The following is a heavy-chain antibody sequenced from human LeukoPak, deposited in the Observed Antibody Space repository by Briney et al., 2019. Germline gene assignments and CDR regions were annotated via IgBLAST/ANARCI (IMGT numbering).Heavy chain of an antibody. D-gene: IGHD6-13*01. J-gene: IGHJ6*02. CDR3: AKDMAAAGTPGYYYYGMDV. V-gene: IGHV3-30*02. CDR2: IRSDGSKN. Sequence: GGSLRLSCAASGFTFTNYGMHWVRQAPGKGLEWVAFIRSDGSKNYYADSVKGRFTISRDNSKNTLYLQMNSLRAEDTAVYYCAKDMAAAGTPGYYYYGMDVWGQGTTVTVSS. CDR1: GFTFTNYG.